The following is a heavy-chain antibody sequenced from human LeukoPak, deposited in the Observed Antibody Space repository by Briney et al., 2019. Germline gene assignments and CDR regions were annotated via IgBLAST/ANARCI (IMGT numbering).Heavy chain of an antibody. CDR2: IYYSGST. CDR3: ARHYYGSGSYQRYFDY. Sequence: SETLSLTCNVSGGSISNYFWSWIRQPPGKGLEWLGYIYYSGSTNYSPSLKSRVTISLDTSNNQFSLKLSSVTAADTAVYYCARHYYGSGSYQRYFDYWGQGTLVTVSS. D-gene: IGHD3-10*01. J-gene: IGHJ4*02. CDR1: GGSISNYF. V-gene: IGHV4-59*08.